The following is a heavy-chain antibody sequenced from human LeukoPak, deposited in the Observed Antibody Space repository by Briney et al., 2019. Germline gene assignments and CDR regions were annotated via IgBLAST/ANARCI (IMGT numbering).Heavy chain of an antibody. V-gene: IGHV3-7*03. J-gene: IGHJ5*02. CDR1: GFTFSNYW. CDR3: AKDIEPQYSSSWYGLDFDP. CDR2: IKQDGSEK. Sequence: GGSLRLSCAASGFTFSNYWMTWVRQAPGKGLEWVANIKQDGSEKFYVDSVKGRFTISRDNAKNSLYLQMNSLRAEDTALYYCAKDIEPQYSSSWYGLDFDPWGQGTLVTVSS. D-gene: IGHD6-13*01.